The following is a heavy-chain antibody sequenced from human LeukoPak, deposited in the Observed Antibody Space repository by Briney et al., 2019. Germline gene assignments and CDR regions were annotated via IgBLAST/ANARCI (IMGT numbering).Heavy chain of an antibody. D-gene: IGHD6-13*01. V-gene: IGHV4-4*07. CDR2: IYTSGNT. CDR1: DGSISSSY. J-gene: IGHJ5*02. CDR3: ARDLGFAAAGTVAFDP. Sequence: PSETLSPTCTVSDGSISSSYWSWIRQPAGKGLEWIGRIYTSGNTNYNPSLKSRVTMSVDTSKNQFSLKLNFVTAADTAMYYCARDLGFAAAGTVAFDPWGQGTLVIVSS.